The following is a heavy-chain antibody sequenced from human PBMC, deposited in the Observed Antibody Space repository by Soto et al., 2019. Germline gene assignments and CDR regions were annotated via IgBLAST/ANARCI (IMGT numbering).Heavy chain of an antibody. D-gene: IGHD6-13*01. CDR1: GGSISSSSYY. CDR2: IYYSGST. CDR3: ASPAPEYSSSWYFDRYYYMDV. J-gene: IGHJ6*03. V-gene: IGHV4-39*01. Sequence: QLQLQESGPGLVKPSETLSLTCTVSGGSISSSSYYWGWIRQPPGKGLEWIGSIYYSGSTYYNPSLKSRVTISVDTSKNQFSLKLSSVTAADTAVYYCASPAPEYSSSWYFDRYYYMDVWGKGTTVTVSS.